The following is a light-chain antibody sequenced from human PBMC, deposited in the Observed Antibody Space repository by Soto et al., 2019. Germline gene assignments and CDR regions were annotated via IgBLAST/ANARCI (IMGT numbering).Light chain of an antibody. Sequence: EIVMTQSPATLSVSPGERATLSCRASQSVSSNLVWYQQKPGQAPRLLIYGASTRATGIPARFSGSGSGTEFTLTIDSLQSEDFAVYHCQQYDTWPRTFGQGTKVEI. CDR2: GAS. V-gene: IGKV3-15*01. CDR3: QQYDTWPRT. J-gene: IGKJ1*01. CDR1: QSVSSN.